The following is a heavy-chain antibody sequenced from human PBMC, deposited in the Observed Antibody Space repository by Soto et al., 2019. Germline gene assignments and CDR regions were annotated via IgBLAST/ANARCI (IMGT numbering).Heavy chain of an antibody. D-gene: IGHD2-21*02. J-gene: IGHJ5*02. CDR1: GGSFSSYV. Sequence: GASVKVSCNASGGSFSSYVISWVRQAPGQGLEWMGGIIPMFGTANYEQRFQGRLTINADERTNTAYMELSTLRSEDSAVYYCATSSRKHCRGDTYFENWFDPWGQGTRVTVSS. CDR2: IIPMFGTA. CDR3: ATSSRKHCRGDTYFENWFDP. V-gene: IGHV1-69*13.